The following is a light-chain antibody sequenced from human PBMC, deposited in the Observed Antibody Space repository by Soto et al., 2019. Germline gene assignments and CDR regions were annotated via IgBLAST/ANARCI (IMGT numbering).Light chain of an antibody. CDR2: DAS. CDR1: QSVSSY. Sequence: EIVLTQSPATLSLSPGERATLSCRASQSVSSYLAWYQQKPGQAPRLLIYDASNRATGIPARFSGSGSGTDFTLTINSLGPEDFAVYYCQQRSNWPRTFGQGTKV. V-gene: IGKV3-11*01. J-gene: IGKJ1*01. CDR3: QQRSNWPRT.